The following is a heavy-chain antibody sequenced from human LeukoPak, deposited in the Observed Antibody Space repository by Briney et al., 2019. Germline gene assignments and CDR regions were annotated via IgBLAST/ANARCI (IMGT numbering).Heavy chain of an antibody. CDR1: GGSISSGFYF. CDR3: ARDTWPQYHFDY. V-gene: IGHV4-61*02. CDR2: IYTTGST. Sequence: PSETLSLTCTVSGGSISSGFYFWSWIRQPAGKGLEWIGRIYTTGSTDYNPSLKSRVTMSLDTSKNRFSLKLSSVTAADTAMYYCARDTWPQYHFDYWGRGTQVAVSS. D-gene: IGHD2/OR15-2a*01. J-gene: IGHJ4*02.